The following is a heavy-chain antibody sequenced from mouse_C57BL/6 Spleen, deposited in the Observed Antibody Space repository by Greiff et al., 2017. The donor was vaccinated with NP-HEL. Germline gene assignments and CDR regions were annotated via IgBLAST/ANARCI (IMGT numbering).Heavy chain of an antibody. D-gene: IGHD2-4*01. J-gene: IGHJ2*01. V-gene: IGHV1-55*01. CDR1: GYTFTSYW. CDR3: ARSYYDYAFDY. Sequence: QVQLQQSGAELVKPGASVKMSCKASGYTFTSYWITWVKQRPGQGLEWIGDIYPGSGSTNYNEKFKSKATLPVDTSSSTAYMPLSSLTSEDSAVYYCARSYYDYAFDYWGQGTTLTVSS. CDR2: IYPGSGST.